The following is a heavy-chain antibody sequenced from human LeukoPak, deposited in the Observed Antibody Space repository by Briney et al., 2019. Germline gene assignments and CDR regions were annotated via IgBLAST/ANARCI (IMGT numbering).Heavy chain of an antibody. Sequence: GGSLRLSCAASGFTFSSYSMNWVRQAPGKGLEWVSYISSSSSTIYYAGSVKGRFTISRDNAKNSLYLQMNSLRAEDTAVYYCAREVVRGAIYYYYMDVWGKGTTVTVSS. J-gene: IGHJ6*03. D-gene: IGHD3-10*01. CDR2: ISSSSSTI. CDR1: GFTFSSYS. CDR3: AREVVRGAIYYYYMDV. V-gene: IGHV3-48*01.